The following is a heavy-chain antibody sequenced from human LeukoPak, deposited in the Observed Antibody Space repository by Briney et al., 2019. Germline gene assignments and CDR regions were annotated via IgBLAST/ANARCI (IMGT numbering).Heavy chain of an antibody. J-gene: IGHJ4*02. CDR1: GFTFSSYA. CDR2: IKQDGSEK. D-gene: IGHD1-26*01. V-gene: IGHV3-7*01. CDR3: ARDRVDSGSPTGFDY. Sequence: GGSLRLSCAASGFTFSSYAMSWVRQAPGKGLEWVANIKQDGSEKYYVDSVKGRFTISRDNAKNSLYLQMNSLRAEDTAVYYCARDRVDSGSPTGFDYWGQGTLVTVSS.